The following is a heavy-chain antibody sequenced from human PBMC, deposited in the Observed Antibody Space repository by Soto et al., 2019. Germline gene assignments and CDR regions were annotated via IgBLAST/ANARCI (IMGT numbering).Heavy chain of an antibody. J-gene: IGHJ6*02. Sequence: LGESLKISCKGSGYRFSTYWIGWVRQMPGKGLEWMGRIYPGDSDTRYSPSFQGQVTMSADRSISTAYLQLGRLKASDTAMYYCARYVDTLEYNGMDVWGQGTSVTVSS. V-gene: IGHV5-51*01. CDR2: IYPGDSDT. CDR3: ARYVDTLEYNGMDV. CDR1: GYRFSTYW. D-gene: IGHD3-16*01.